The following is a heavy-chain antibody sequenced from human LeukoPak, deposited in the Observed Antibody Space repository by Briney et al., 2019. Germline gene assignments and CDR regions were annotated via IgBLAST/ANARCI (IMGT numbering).Heavy chain of an antibody. CDR3: VKGRSGSSYSPSDS. CDR1: GGTFSSYA. D-gene: IGHD2-15*01. V-gene: IGHV1-69*13. Sequence: SVKVSCKASGGTFSSYAISWVRQAPGQGLEWMGGIIPIFGTANYAQKFQGRVTITADESTSTAYMELSSLRSEDTAVYYCVKGRSGSSYSPSDSWGQGTLVTVSS. CDR2: IIPIFGTA. J-gene: IGHJ4*02.